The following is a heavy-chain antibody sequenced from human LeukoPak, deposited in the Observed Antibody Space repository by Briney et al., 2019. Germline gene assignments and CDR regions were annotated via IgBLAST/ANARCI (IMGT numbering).Heavy chain of an antibody. D-gene: IGHD4-17*01. CDR1: GGSFSGYY. CDR2: INHSGST. CDR3: ASGPDYGDYSWFDP. J-gene: IGHJ5*02. Sequence: PSETLSLTCAVYGGSFSGYYWSWIRQPPGKGLEWIGEINHSGSTNYNPSLKSRVTISVDTSKNQFSLKLSSVTAADTAVYYCASGPDYGDYSWFDPWGQGTLVTVSS. V-gene: IGHV4-34*01.